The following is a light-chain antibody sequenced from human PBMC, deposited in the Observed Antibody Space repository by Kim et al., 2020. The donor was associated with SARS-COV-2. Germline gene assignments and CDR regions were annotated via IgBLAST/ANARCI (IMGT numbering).Light chain of an antibody. CDR1: SSDVGGYNY. J-gene: IGLJ1*01. CDR2: DVS. Sequence: GQSITSSCNGTSSDVGGYNYVTWYQQHPGKAPKLMIYDVSNRPSGVSNRFSGAKSGNTASLTISGLQAEDEADYYCSSYTSISTYVFGAGTKVTVL. CDR3: SSYTSISTYV. V-gene: IGLV2-14*03.